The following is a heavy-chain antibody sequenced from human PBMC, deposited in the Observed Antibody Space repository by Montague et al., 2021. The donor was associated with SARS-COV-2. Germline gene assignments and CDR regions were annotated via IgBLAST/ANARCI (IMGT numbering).Heavy chain of an antibody. CDR1: GGSISSGSYY. Sequence: TLSLTCTVSGGSISSGSYYWSWIRQPAGKGLEWIGRIYTSGSTNYNPSLKSRVTISVDTSKNQFSLKLSSVTAADTAVYYCARDLGPYYGSGSYYNPIDAFDIWGQGTMVTVSS. J-gene: IGHJ3*02. CDR3: ARDLGPYYGSGSYYNPIDAFDI. V-gene: IGHV4-61*02. CDR2: IYTSGST. D-gene: IGHD3-10*01.